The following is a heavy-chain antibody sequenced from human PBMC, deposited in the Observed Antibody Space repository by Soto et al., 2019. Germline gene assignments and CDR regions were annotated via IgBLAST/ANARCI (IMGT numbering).Heavy chain of an antibody. CDR1: GYSFTSYW. CDR3: ARGRTDYGDYVEAYYYGMDV. J-gene: IGHJ6*02. CDR2: IYPGDSDT. V-gene: IGHV5-51*01. Sequence: PXESLKISCKGSGYSFTSYWIGWVRQMPGKGLEWMGIIYPGDSDTRYSPSFQGQVTISADKSISTAYLQWSSLKASDTAMYYCARGRTDYGDYVEAYYYGMDVWGQGTTVTVSS. D-gene: IGHD4-17*01.